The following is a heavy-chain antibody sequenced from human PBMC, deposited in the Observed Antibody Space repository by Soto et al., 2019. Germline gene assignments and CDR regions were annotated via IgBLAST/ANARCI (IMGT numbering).Heavy chain of an antibody. D-gene: IGHD2-15*01. Sequence: AGSLRLSCAASGFTFSSYAMGWVRQGPGKGLEWVAVVSIGGSTHYADSVRGRFTISRDNSKNTLSLQMNSLTAEDTAVYFCAKRRGAGGHFDYWGQGALVTVSS. CDR3: AKRRGAGGHFDY. CDR2: VSIGGST. J-gene: IGHJ4*02. V-gene: IGHV3-23*01. CDR1: GFTFSSYA.